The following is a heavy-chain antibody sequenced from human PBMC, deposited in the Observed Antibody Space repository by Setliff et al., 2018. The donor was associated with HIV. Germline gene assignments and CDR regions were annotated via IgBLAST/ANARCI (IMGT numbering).Heavy chain of an antibody. V-gene: IGHV1-3*01. CDR3: ARGPNTAMVPGYFDY. J-gene: IGHJ4*02. D-gene: IGHD5-18*01. CDR2: INAGNGNT. CDR1: GYTFTSYA. Sequence: ASVKVSCKASGYTFTSYAMHWVRQAPGQRLEWMGWINAGNGNTKYSQKFQGRVTITRDTSASTAYMELSSLRSEDTAVYYCARGPNTAMVPGYFDYWGQGTLVTVSS.